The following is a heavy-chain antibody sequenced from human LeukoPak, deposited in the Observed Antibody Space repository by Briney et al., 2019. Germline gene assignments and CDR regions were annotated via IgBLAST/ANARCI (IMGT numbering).Heavy chain of an antibody. CDR1: GFTFSSYA. Sequence: GGSLRLSCAASGFTFSSYAMSWVRQAPGKGLEWVSAISGSGGSTYYAGSVKGRFTISRDNSKNTLYLQMNSLKTEDTAVYYCTSDSSGYYYYYYMDVWGKGTTVTVSS. V-gene: IGHV3-23*01. CDR2: ISGSGGST. J-gene: IGHJ6*03. D-gene: IGHD3-22*01. CDR3: TSDSSGYYYYYYMDV.